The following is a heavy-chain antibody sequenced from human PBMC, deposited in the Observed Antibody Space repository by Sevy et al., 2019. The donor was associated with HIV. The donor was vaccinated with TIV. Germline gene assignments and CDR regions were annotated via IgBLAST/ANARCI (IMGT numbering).Heavy chain of an antibody. V-gene: IGHV3-49*03. CDR1: GFTFGDYA. CDR2: IRSKAYGGTT. Sequence: GGSLRLSCTASGFTFGDYAMSWFRQAPGKGLEWVGFIRSKAYGGTTEYAASVKGRFTISRHDSKSIAYLQMNSLKTKHTAMYYCRMDASGYCSGGSCFLRYDYGMDVWGQGTTVTVSS. D-gene: IGHD2-15*01. CDR3: RMDASGYCSGGSCFLRYDYGMDV. J-gene: IGHJ6*02.